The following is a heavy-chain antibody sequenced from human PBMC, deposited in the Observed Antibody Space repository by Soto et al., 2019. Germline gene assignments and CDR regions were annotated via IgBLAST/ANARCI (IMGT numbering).Heavy chain of an antibody. CDR1: GGSFSGYY. V-gene: IGHV4-34*01. CDR3: ARGEVLRFLGWLSRGDYYGMDV. D-gene: IGHD3-3*01. Sequence: PSETLSLTCAVYGGSFSGYYWSWIRQPPGKGLEWIGEINHSGSTNYNPSLKSRVTISVDTSKNQFSLKLSSVTAADTAVYYCARGEVLRFLGWLSRGDYYGMDVWGQGTTVTVSS. CDR2: INHSGST. J-gene: IGHJ6*02.